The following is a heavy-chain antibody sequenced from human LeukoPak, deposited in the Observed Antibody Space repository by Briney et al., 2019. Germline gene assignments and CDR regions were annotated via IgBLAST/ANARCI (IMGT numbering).Heavy chain of an antibody. D-gene: IGHD5-18*01. Sequence: SETLSLACTVSGGSISSSSSYWSWIRQPPGKGLEWIGSIHYGGSTYYNPSLKSRVTISVDTSKNQFSLKLSSVTAADTAVYYCARDAGYTEIDSWGQGTLVTVSS. V-gene: IGHV4-39*07. J-gene: IGHJ4*02. CDR3: ARDAGYTEIDS. CDR1: GGSISSSSSY. CDR2: IHYGGST.